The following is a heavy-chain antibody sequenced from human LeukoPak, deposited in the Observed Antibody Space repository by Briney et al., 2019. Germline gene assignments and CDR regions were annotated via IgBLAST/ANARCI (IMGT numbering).Heavy chain of an antibody. Sequence: PSETLSLTCAVYGGSFRGYYWSWIRQPPGKGLEWIGEINHSGSTNYNPSLKSRVTISVDTSKNQFSLKLSSVTAADTAVYYCARGKRITMIVVVITGNWFDPWGQGTLVTVSS. CDR3: ARGKRITMIVVVITGNWFDP. CDR1: GGSFRGYY. D-gene: IGHD3-22*01. V-gene: IGHV4-34*01. J-gene: IGHJ5*02. CDR2: INHSGST.